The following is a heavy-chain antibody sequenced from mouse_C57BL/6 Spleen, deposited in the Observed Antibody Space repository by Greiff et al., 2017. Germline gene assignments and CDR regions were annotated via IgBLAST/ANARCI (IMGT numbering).Heavy chain of an antibody. J-gene: IGHJ4*01. CDR2: IYPGSGNT. CDR3: ARRSNYDAMDY. Sequence: VKLMESGAELVRPGASVKLSCKASGYTFTDYYINWVKQRPGQGLEWIARIYPGSGNTYYNEKFKGKATLTAEKSSSTAYMQLSSLTSEDSAVYFCARRSNYDAMDYWGQGTSVTVSS. CDR1: GYTFTDYY. D-gene: IGHD2-5*01. V-gene: IGHV1-76*01.